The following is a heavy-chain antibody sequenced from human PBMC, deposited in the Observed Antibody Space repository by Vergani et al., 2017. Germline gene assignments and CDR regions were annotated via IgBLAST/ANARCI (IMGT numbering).Heavy chain of an antibody. D-gene: IGHD6-19*01. J-gene: IGHJ4*02. CDR1: GFIFSSYW. CDR3: ASSGIAVAGTGLYY. Sequence: EVQLVESGGGLVQPGGSLRLSCAASGFIFSSYWMSWVRQAPGKGLEWVSSISSSSSYIYYADSVKGRFTISRDNAKNSLYLQMNSLRAEDTAVYYCASSGIAVAGTGLYYWGQGTLVTVSS. CDR2: ISSSSSYI. V-gene: IGHV3-21*01.